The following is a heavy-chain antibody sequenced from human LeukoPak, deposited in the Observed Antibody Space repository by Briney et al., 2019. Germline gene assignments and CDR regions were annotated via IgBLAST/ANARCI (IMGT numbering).Heavy chain of an antibody. Sequence: GGSLRLSCAASGFIFDDYAMHWVRQAPGKGLEWVSLISGDGGSTYYADSVKGRFTTSRDNSKNSLYLQMNSLRTEDTALYYCAKVSSGYDFWSGYYGPIDYWGQGTLVTVSS. J-gene: IGHJ4*02. CDR3: AKVSSGYDFWSGYYGPIDY. CDR1: GFIFDDYA. CDR2: ISGDGGST. D-gene: IGHD3-3*01. V-gene: IGHV3-43*02.